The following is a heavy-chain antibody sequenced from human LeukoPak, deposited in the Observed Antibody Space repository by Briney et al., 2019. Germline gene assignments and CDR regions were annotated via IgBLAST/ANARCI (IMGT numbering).Heavy chain of an antibody. CDR1: GFMFSNYS. CDR2: ISRLSSYM. CDR3: VRRPYRSGFDF. D-gene: IGHD6-19*01. J-gene: IGHJ4*02. Sequence: GGSLRLSCAASGFMFSNYSMNWVRQAPGKGLEWVSSISRLSSYMNYADSVKGRFTISRDNAKNSLELHLSRLRPEDTALYYCVRRPYRSGFDFWGQGTLVTVSS. V-gene: IGHV3-21*06.